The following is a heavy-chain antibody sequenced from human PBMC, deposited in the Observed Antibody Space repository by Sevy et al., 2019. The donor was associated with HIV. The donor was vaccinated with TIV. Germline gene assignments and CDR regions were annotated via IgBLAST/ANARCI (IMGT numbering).Heavy chain of an antibody. CDR2: VFFSGSS. V-gene: IGHV4-39*01. Sequence: QSQTLSLTCAVSGGSIENNNFYWGWIRQPPGKGLEWIGSVFFSGSSYYSPSLKSRLTMSVETSTYRFSLRLSSVTAADTAVYYCARNPQWALLDYFDFWGQGILVTASS. J-gene: IGHJ4*02. CDR3: ARNPQWALLDYFDF. CDR1: GGSIENNNFY. D-gene: IGHD2-8*01.